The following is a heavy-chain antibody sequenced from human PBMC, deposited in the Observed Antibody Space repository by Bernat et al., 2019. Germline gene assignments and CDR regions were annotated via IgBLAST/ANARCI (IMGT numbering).Heavy chain of an antibody. CDR1: GFTFSDYY. CDR3: AGGGGYGSSGYYGGFDA. Sequence: QVQLVESGGGLVKPGGSLRLSCAASGFTFSDYYMSWIRQAPGKGLEWVSYISSSSSYTNYADSGKGGCTVARDNAKNSLYLQMNRLRAGDAAVYGCAGGGGYGSSGYYGGFDAWGQGTLVTV. D-gene: IGHD3-22*01. J-gene: IGHJ5*02. CDR2: ISSSSSYT. V-gene: IGHV3-11*06.